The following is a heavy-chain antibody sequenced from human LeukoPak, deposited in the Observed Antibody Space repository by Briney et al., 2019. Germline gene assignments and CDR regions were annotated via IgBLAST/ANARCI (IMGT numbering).Heavy chain of an antibody. Sequence: GGSLRPFCAASGFTFSSYAMSWVRQAPGKGLEWVSAISGSGGSTYYADSVKGRFTISRDNSKNTLYLQMNSLRAEDTAVYYCAKDTYSSSPAGYYYGMDVWGQGTTVTVS. V-gene: IGHV3-23*01. D-gene: IGHD6-13*01. CDR1: GFTFSSYA. J-gene: IGHJ6*02. CDR3: AKDTYSSSPAGYYYGMDV. CDR2: ISGSGGST.